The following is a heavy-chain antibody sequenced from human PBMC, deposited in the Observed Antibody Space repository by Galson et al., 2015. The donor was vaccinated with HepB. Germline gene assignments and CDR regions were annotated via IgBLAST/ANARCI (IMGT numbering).Heavy chain of an antibody. CDR1: GFAFGNYG. Sequence: SLRLSCAASGFAFGNYGMHWVRQAPGKGLEWMALIWKDGSNKHYADSLKGRFRISRDNTKNPLFLEADNLRAEDTAVYYCAREEATITLAALEYWGQGILVTGSS. J-gene: IGHJ4*02. CDR3: AREEATITLAALEY. V-gene: IGHV3-33*01. D-gene: IGHD6-19*01. CDR2: IWKDGSNK.